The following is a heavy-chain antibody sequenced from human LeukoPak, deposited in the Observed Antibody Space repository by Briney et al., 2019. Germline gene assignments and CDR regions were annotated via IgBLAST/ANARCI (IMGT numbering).Heavy chain of an antibody. CDR1: RYTFTNYG. CDR3: ARVDILQQWLLCGMDV. Sequence: ASVSVSCKASRYTFTNYGITWVRQAPGRGREWVGCICAYNGDTNYAQKLQGRATMTTDTATSTAYMQLRSLRADDTAVYYCARVDILQQWLLCGMDVWGQGTTVTVSS. CDR2: ICAYNGDT. V-gene: IGHV1-18*01. D-gene: IGHD6-19*01. J-gene: IGHJ6*02.